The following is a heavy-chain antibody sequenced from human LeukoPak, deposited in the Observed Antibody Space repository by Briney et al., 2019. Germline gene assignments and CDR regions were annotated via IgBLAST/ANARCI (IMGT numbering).Heavy chain of an antibody. CDR2: IYYSGST. J-gene: IGHJ3*02. V-gene: IGHV4-59*04. CDR1: GGSISSYY. D-gene: IGHD3-9*01. CDR3: ARLTLYVLLTGYYYAFDI. Sequence: SETLSLTCTVSGGSISSYYWSWIRQPPGKGLEWIGYIYYSGSTYYNPSLKSRVTISVDTSKNQFSLKLSSVTAADTAVYYCARLTLYVLLTGYYYAFDIWGQGTMVTVSS.